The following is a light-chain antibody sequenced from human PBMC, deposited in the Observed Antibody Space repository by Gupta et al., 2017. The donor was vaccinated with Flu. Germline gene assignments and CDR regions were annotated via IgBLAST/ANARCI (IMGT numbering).Light chain of an antibody. J-gene: IGLJ2*01. CDR2: KDS. CDR3: QSADSSGTL. CDR1: ALPKQY. V-gene: IGLV3-25*02. Sequence: SYELTQPPSVSVSPGQTARNTCSGDALPKQYAYWYQQKPGQAPVLVIYKDSERHSGIPERVSGSSSGTTVTLTIGGVQAEDEADDYCQSADSSGTLVGGGTKLTVL.